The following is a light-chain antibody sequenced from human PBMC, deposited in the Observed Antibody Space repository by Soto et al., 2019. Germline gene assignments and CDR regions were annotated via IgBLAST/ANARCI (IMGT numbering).Light chain of an antibody. J-gene: IGKJ3*01. CDR2: DAS. CDR3: QQRRNWSST. CDR1: QSVSSY. Sequence: EIVLTQSPATLSLSPGERATLSCTASQSVSSYLAWYQQKPGQAPRLLIYDASNRATGIPARFSGIWSGTAVTLTSNSVKPASFGVDYYQQRRNWSSTFAPGTKVDVE. V-gene: IGKV3-11*01.